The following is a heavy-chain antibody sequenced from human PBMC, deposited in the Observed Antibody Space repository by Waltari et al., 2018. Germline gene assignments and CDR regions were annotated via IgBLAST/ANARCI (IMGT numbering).Heavy chain of an antibody. CDR1: GFSLSTSGMC. CDR3: ALLTAMNSFDY. V-gene: IGHV2-70*01. D-gene: IGHD5-18*01. J-gene: IGHJ4*02. Sequence: QVTLRESGPALVKPTQTLTLTCTFSGFSLSTSGMCVSWIRQHPGNALEWLALIDWDDDKYYSTSLKPRLTISKDTSKTQVVLTMTHMDPVDTATYYCALLTAMNSFDYWGQGTLVTVSS. CDR2: IDWDDDK.